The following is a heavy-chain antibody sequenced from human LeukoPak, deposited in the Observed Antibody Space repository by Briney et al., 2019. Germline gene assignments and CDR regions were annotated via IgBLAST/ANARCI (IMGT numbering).Heavy chain of an antibody. CDR1: CGSISWGYYY. D-gene: IGHD5-18*01. V-gene: IGHV4-30-4*01. CDR2: IYYSVST. J-gene: IGHJ3*02. CDR3: ARENTAMAKGAFDI. Sequence: SETLSLTCTVSCGSISWGYYYWSWMRQPPGKGMEWRGYIYYSVSTYYNPSLKSRVTISVDTSKNQFSLKLSSVTAADTAVYYCARENTAMAKGAFDIWGQGTMVTVSS.